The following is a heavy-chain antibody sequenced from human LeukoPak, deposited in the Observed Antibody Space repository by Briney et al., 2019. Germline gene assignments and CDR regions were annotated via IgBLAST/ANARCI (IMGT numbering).Heavy chain of an antibody. V-gene: IGHV3-66*01. J-gene: IGHJ4*02. CDR1: GFTFSSYG. CDR3: ARAGNLDN. D-gene: IGHD4-23*01. Sequence: GRSLRLSCATSGFTFSSYGMHWVRQAPGTGLEWVSVIFSGGDAYYADSVKGRFTISRDSSKNTLYLQMNSLRAEDTAVYYCARAGNLDNWGQGTLVTVSS. CDR2: IFSGGDA.